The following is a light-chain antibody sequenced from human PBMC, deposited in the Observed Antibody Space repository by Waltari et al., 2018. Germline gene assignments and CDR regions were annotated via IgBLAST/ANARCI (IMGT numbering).Light chain of an antibody. CDR1: QRIDSP. CDR2: DVS. Sequence: EIVLTQSPTLSLSPGERATLSCRASQRIDSPLAWYQQKPGQAPSLLIHDVSNRATGVPARFSGSGSGTDFTLSISSLEPEDSAFYYCQQRYDWPITFGGGTKVEIK. CDR3: QQRYDWPIT. J-gene: IGKJ4*01. V-gene: IGKV3-11*01.